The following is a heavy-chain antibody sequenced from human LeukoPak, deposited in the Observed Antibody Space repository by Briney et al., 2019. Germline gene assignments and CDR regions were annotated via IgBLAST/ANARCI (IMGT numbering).Heavy chain of an antibody. D-gene: IGHD1-26*01. CDR1: ADTISRYY. CDR3: ARFSSQLLKTGGFDS. Sequence: SETLTLTCTVSADTISRYYWSWIRQPPGKGLEWIGYIFDSENSKYNPSLESRVIISVDTSKDQLSLKLTSVTAADTDVYYCARFSSQLLKTGGFDSWGQGTLLTVFS. V-gene: IGHV4-59*01. J-gene: IGHJ4*02. CDR2: IFDSENS.